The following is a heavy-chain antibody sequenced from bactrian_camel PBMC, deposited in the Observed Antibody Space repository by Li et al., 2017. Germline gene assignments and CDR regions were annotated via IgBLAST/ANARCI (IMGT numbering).Heavy chain of an antibody. J-gene: IGHJ4*01. CDR1: RYSYHSNC. CDR2: LWSGTST. D-gene: IGHD3*01. CDR3: GARSVGVCSFSLSVFPY. V-gene: IGHV3S55*01. Sequence: HVQLVESGGGSAQAGDSLRLTCTADRYSYHSNCMAWFRQSPEKAREGVAILWSGTSTYYHDSVKGRFTISRDTTNNALYLQMNSLKPEDTAMYYCGARSVGVCSFSLSVFPYWGQGTQVTVS.